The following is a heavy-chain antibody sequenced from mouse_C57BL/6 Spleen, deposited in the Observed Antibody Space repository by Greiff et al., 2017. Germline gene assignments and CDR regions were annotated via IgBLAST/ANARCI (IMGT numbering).Heavy chain of an antibody. CDR2: IWSGGST. J-gene: IGHJ4*01. CDR1: GFSLTSYG. V-gene: IGHV2-2*01. Sequence: VQLQESGPGLVQPSQSLSITCTVSGFSLTSYGVHWVRQSPGKGLEWLGVIWSGGSTDYNAAFISRLSISKDNSKSQVFIKMNSLQADDTAIYYCARKLRGWDYAMDYWGQGTSVTVSS. D-gene: IGHD1-1*01. CDR3: ARKLRGWDYAMDY.